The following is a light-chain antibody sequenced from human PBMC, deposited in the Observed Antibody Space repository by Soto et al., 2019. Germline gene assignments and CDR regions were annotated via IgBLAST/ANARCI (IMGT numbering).Light chain of an antibody. CDR2: MAS. Sequence: DIQMTQSPSTLSASVGDRVTITCRASQSISWLAWYQQKPGKAPKLLIYMASSLRSGVPSRVSGNGSGTEITITINSLQPDAFATYYCLQYNTNPWTFGQGTKVEFK. CDR3: LQYNTNPWT. V-gene: IGKV1-5*03. CDR1: QSISW. J-gene: IGKJ1*01.